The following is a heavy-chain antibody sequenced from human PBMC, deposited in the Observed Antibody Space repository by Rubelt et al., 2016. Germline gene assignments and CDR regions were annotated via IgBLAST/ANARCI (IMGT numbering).Heavy chain of an antibody. J-gene: IGHJ4*02. V-gene: IGHV1-2*06. CDR1: GYTFISYT. CDR2: INPNSGGT. CDR3: AREGYYDSSGSHDY. D-gene: IGHD3-22*01. Sequence: GYTFISYTMHWVRQAPGQGLEWMGRINPNSGGTNYAQKFQGRVTMTRDTSISTAYMELSRLRSDDTAVYYCAREGYYDSSGSHDYWGQGTLVTVSS.